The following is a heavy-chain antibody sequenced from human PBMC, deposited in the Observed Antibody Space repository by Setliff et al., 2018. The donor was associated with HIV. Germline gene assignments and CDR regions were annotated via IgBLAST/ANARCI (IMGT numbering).Heavy chain of an antibody. J-gene: IGHJ6*02. CDR2: MHGSGNT. CDR3: MRDGSRTTGMTGYYYGVDV. D-gene: IGHD1-1*01. CDR1: RSYISGSYY. V-gene: IGHV4-38-2*02. Sequence: PSETLSLTCAVSRSYISGSYYWAWIRHPPGKGLEWIASMHGSGNTHYNPSLQSRITISMDTSKNQFSRTLSSVTAADTAIYFCMRDGSRTTGMTGYYYGVDVWGQGTTVTVSS.